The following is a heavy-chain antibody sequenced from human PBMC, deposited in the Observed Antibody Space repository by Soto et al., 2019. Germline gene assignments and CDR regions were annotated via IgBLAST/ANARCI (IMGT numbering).Heavy chain of an antibody. CDR1: GGSISSSSYY. CDR3: ARHPDYGVDAFDI. Sequence: SETLSLTCTVSGGSISSSSYYWGWIRPPPGKGLEWIGSIYYSGSTYYNPSLKSRVTISVDTSKNQFSLKLSSVTAADTAVYYCARHPDYGVDAFDIWGQGTMVTVSS. CDR2: IYYSGST. J-gene: IGHJ3*02. D-gene: IGHD4-17*01. V-gene: IGHV4-39*01.